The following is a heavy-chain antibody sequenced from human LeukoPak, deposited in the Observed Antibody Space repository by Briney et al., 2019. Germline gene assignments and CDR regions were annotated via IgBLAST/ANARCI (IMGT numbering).Heavy chain of an antibody. CDR3: ARLIASLGNWFDP. J-gene: IGHJ5*02. D-gene: IGHD6-6*01. V-gene: IGHV3-11*01. CDR2: ISSSGRII. Sequence: GGSLRLSCAASGFIFSDYYMSWIRQAPGKGLEWASYISSSGRIIKYADSVKGRFTISRDNARKSLYLQMNSLGAEDTAVYYCARLIASLGNWFDPWGQGTLVTVSS. CDR1: GFIFSDYY.